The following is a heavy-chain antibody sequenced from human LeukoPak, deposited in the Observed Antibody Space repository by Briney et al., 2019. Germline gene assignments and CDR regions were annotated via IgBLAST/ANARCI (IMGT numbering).Heavy chain of an antibody. D-gene: IGHD3-9*01. J-gene: IGHJ4*02. CDR1: GFTFSSYS. CDR3: ARWLRNLLTGYFHDY. Sequence: GGSLRLSCAASGFTFSSYSMNWVRQAPGKGLEWVANIKQDGSERFYGDSVTGRFTISRDNAKNSVYLQMNSLRAEDTAVYYCARWLRNLLTGYFHDYWGQGILVTVSS. CDR2: IKQDGSER. V-gene: IGHV3-7*03.